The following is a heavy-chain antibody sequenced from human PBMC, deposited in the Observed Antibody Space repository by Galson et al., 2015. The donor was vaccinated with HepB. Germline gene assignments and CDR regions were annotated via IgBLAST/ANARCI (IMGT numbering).Heavy chain of an antibody. CDR2: IDWDDDK. D-gene: IGHD1-26*01. CDR1: GFSLSTSGMC. J-gene: IGHJ3*02. V-gene: IGHV2-70*01. Sequence: PALVKPTQTLTLTCTFSGFSLSTSGMCVSWIRQPPGKALEWLALIDWDDDKYYSTSLKTRLTISKDTSKNQVVLTMTNMDPVDTATYYCARSRIVGATMGAFDIWGQGTMVTVSS. CDR3: ARSRIVGATMGAFDI.